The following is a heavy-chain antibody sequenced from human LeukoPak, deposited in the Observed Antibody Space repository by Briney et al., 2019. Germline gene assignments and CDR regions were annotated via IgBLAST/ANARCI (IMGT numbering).Heavy chain of an antibody. J-gene: IGHJ4*02. V-gene: IGHV1-69*04. CDR3: ARGAGYYDYVLDY. D-gene: IGHD3-16*01. Sequence: GASVKVSCKASGGTFSSYAISWVRQALGQGLEWMGRIIPIPGIANYAQKLQGRVTITADKSTSTAYMELSSLRSEDTAVYYCARGAGYYDYVLDYWGQGTLVTVSS. CDR1: GGTFSSYA. CDR2: IIPIPGIA.